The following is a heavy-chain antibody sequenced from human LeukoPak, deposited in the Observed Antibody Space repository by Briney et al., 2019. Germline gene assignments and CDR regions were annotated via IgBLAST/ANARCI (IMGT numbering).Heavy chain of an antibody. D-gene: IGHD6-19*01. Sequence: PGGSLRLSCAASGFTFSDYYMSWILQAPGKGLEWVSYISSSGSTIYYADSVKGRFTISRDNAKNSLYLQMNSLRAEDTAVYYCARGYSSGWYELYYFDYWGQGTLVTVSS. CDR3: ARGYSSGWYELYYFDY. V-gene: IGHV3-11*01. J-gene: IGHJ4*02. CDR1: GFTFSDYY. CDR2: ISSSGSTI.